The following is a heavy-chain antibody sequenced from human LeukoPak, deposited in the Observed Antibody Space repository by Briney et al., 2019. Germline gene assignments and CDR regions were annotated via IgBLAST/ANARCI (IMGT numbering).Heavy chain of an antibody. V-gene: IGHV1-69*05. Sequence: SMKVSCKASGGTFSSYAISWVRQAPGQGLEWMGRIIPIFGTANYAQKFQGRVTITTDESTSTAYMELSSLRSEDTAVYYCSREPRGIVGNYYYYYMDVWGKGTTVTVSS. D-gene: IGHD1-26*01. CDR2: IIPIFGTA. J-gene: IGHJ6*03. CDR3: SREPRGIVGNYYYYYMDV. CDR1: GGTFSSYA.